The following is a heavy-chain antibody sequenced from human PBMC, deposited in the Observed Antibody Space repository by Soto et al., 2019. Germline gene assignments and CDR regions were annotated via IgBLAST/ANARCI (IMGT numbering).Heavy chain of an antibody. D-gene: IGHD5-18*01. CDR2: IIPIFGTA. CDR1: GGTFSSYA. V-gene: IGHV1-69*13. J-gene: IGHJ6*02. Sequence: SVKVSCKASGGTFSSYAISWVRQAPGQGLEWMGGIIPIFGTANYAQKFQGRVTITADESTSTAYMELSSLRSEDTAVYYCARVPFAVGTAMVYYYGMDVWGQGTTVTVSS. CDR3: ARVPFAVGTAMVYYYGMDV.